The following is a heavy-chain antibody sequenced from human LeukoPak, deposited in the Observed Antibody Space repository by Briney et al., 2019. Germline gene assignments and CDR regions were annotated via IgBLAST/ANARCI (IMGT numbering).Heavy chain of an antibody. J-gene: IGHJ4*02. CDR2: IYYSGNT. V-gene: IGHV4-31*03. CDR3: ARKDSSHSYYVD. Sequence: SETLSLTCTVSGGSISSRDSYWSWIRQRPGKGLDWVGYIYYSGNTWYNPSLKGRVTISVDTSKNQFSLKLSSVTAADTALYYCARKDSSHSYYVDWGQGTLVTVSS. D-gene: IGHD3-22*01. CDR1: GGSISSRDSY.